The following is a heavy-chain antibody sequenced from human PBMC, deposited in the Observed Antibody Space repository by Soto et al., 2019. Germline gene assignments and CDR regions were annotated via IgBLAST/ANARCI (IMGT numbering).Heavy chain of an antibody. CDR2: ISYDGSNK. CDR1: GFTFSSYA. CDR3: AREDAPHLKYSSGFDY. V-gene: IGHV3-30-3*01. J-gene: IGHJ4*02. Sequence: VQLVESGGGVVQPGRSLRLSCAASGFTFSSYAMHWVRQAPGKGLEWVAVISYDGSNKYYADSVKGRFTISRDNSKNTLYLQMNSLRAEDTAVYYCAREDAPHLKYSSGFDYWGQGTLVTVSS. D-gene: IGHD6-19*01.